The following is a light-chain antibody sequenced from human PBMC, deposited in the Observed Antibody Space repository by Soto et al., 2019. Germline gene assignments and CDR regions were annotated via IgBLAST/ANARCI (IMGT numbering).Light chain of an antibody. Sequence: IVLTQSPGTLSLSPGERATLSCRASQRVTSGYLAWYQQKPGQAPSLLIYATSIRTTDFTDRFSGSGSGTDFTLTLSGVEPEDSAVFYCHCHHFDSARIYSFVQVPKLEIK. CDR2: ATS. V-gene: IGKV3-20*01. J-gene: IGKJ2*01. CDR1: QRVTSGY. CDR3: HCHHFDSARIYS.